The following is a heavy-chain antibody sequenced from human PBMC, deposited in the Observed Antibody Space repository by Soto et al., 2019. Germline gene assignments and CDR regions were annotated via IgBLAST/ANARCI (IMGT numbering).Heavy chain of an antibody. Sequence: QVQLVESGGGVVQPGRSLRLSCAASGFTFSSYGMHWVRQAPGKGLEWVAVISYDGSNKYYADSVKGRFTISRDNSKNTLYLQMNSLRAEDTAVYYCAKARGNYGFDYWGQGTLVTVSS. V-gene: IGHV3-30*18. CDR3: AKARGNYGFDY. J-gene: IGHJ4*02. CDR2: ISYDGSNK. D-gene: IGHD3-10*01. CDR1: GFTFSSYG.